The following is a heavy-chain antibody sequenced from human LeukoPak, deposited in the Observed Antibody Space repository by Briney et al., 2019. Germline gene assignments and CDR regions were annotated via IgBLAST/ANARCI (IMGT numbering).Heavy chain of an antibody. CDR2: FYTSGTA. Sequence: PSQTLSLTCTVSGVSISSDSYYWSWIRQPAGKGLEWIGRFYTSGTANYNPSLKSRVTISVDTSKNQFSLELRSVTAADTALYYCARSELSCSGGSCPTRYAFDIWGQGTVVTASS. V-gene: IGHV4-61*02. CDR3: ARSELSCSGGSCPTRYAFDI. D-gene: IGHD2-15*01. CDR1: GVSISSDSYY. J-gene: IGHJ3*02.